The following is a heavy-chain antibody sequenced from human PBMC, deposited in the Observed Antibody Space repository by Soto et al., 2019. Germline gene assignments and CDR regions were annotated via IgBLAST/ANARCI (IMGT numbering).Heavy chain of an antibody. J-gene: IGHJ6*02. CDR1: GFTFSSYA. CDR2: ISGSGGST. D-gene: IGHD6-13*01. Sequence: GGSLRLSCAASGFTFSSYAMSWVRQAPGKGLEWVSAISGSGGSTYYADSVKGRFTISRDNSKNTLYLQMNSLRAEDTAVYYCARSNSSSWYSQVWGAFYYGMDVWGQGTTVTVSS. CDR3: ARSNSSSWYSQVWGAFYYGMDV. V-gene: IGHV3-23*01.